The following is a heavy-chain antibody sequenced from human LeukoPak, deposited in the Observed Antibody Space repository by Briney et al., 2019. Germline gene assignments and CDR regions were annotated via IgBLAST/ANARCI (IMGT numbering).Heavy chain of an antibody. CDR2: ISSSSSTI. D-gene: IGHD3-10*01. J-gene: IGHJ3*02. CDR3: ARDRYYYGSGSPGDAFDI. Sequence: PGGSLRLSCAAPGFTFSSYSMNWVRQAPGKGLEWVSYISSSSSTIYYADSVKGRFTISRDNAKNSLYLQMNSLRAEDTAVYYCARDRYYYGSGSPGDAFDIWGQGTMVTVSS. CDR1: GFTFSSYS. V-gene: IGHV3-48*01.